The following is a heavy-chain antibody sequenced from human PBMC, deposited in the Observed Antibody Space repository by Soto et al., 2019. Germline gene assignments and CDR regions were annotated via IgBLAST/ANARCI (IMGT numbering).Heavy chain of an antibody. CDR2: ISYDGSNK. CDR1: GFTFSSYA. V-gene: IGHV3-30-3*01. Sequence: LRLSCAASGFTFSSYAMHWVRQAPGKGLEWVAVISYDGSNKYYADSVKGRFTISRDNSKNSLYLQMNSLRAEDTAVYYCASQEGGSYNWLDSWGQGTLVTVSS. J-gene: IGHJ5*01. D-gene: IGHD5-12*01. CDR3: ASQEGGSYNWLDS.